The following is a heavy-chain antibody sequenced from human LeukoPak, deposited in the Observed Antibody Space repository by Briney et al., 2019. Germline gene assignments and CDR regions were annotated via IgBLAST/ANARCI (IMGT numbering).Heavy chain of an antibody. CDR1: GFTFSSYA. V-gene: IGHV3-30*04. D-gene: IGHD6-19*01. CDR2: ISYDGSNK. CDR3: FLVAGDIASQNWFDP. J-gene: IGHJ5*02. Sequence: GGSLRLSCAASGFTFSSYAMHWVRQAPGKGLEWVAVISYDGSNKYYADSVKGRFTISRDNSKNTLYLQMNSLRAEDTAVYYCFLVAGDIASQNWFDPWGQGTLVTVSS.